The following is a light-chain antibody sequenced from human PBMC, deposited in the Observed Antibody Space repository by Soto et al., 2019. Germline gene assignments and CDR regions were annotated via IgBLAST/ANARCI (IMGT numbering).Light chain of an antibody. J-gene: IGKJ4*01. Sequence: PGERATLSCRASQTVSGSYVAWYQQKPGQTPRLLIYGASSRATGIPDRFSGSGSGTDSTLTISRLEPEDFAVYHCQQYGDSPLTFGGGTKVDIK. CDR1: QTVSGSY. V-gene: IGKV3-20*01. CDR2: GAS. CDR3: QQYGDSPLT.